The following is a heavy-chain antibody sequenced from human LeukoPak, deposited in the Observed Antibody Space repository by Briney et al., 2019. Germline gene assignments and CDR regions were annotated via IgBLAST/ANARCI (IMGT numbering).Heavy chain of an antibody. Sequence: GGSLRLSCVDSGFSFRSYWMNWVRQAPGKGLEWVSYIGSSSSTIYYADSVKGRFTISRDNAKNSLYLQMNSLRAEDTAVYYCARENYASGSYGDYWGQGTLVTVSS. CDR3: ARENYASGSYGDY. CDR2: IGSSSSTI. V-gene: IGHV3-48*01. D-gene: IGHD3-10*01. J-gene: IGHJ4*02. CDR1: GFSFRSYW.